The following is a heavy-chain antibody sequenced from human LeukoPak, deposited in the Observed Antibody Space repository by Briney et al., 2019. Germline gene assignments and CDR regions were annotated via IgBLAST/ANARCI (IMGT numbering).Heavy chain of an antibody. CDR1: GGSISSSSYY. Sequence: NPSETLSLTCTVSGGSISSSSYYWGWIRQPPGKGLEWIGSIYYSGSTYYNPSLKSRVTISVDTSKNQFSLKLSSVTAADTAVYYCASQLGYCSGGSCLNAFDIWGQGTMVTVSS. D-gene: IGHD2-15*01. CDR2: IYYSGST. J-gene: IGHJ3*02. V-gene: IGHV4-39*07. CDR3: ASQLGYCSGGSCLNAFDI.